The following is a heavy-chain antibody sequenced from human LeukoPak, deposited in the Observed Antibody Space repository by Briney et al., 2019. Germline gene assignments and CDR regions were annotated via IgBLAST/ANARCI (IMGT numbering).Heavy chain of an antibody. CDR1: GYSFTRYG. Sequence: ASVKVSCKASGYSFTRYGITWVRQAPGQGLEWMGWISAYNDNTNDAQKLQGRVTLTTDTSTSTAYMELRSLRSDDTAVYYCAREGYCSGGTCYSTMNWFDPWGQGTLVTVSS. V-gene: IGHV1-18*01. CDR2: ISAYNDNT. J-gene: IGHJ5*02. D-gene: IGHD2-15*01. CDR3: AREGYCSGGTCYSTMNWFDP.